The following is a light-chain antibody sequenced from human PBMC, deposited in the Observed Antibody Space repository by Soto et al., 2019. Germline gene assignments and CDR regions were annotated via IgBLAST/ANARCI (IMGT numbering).Light chain of an antibody. V-gene: IGLV2-14*03. CDR2: DVS. Sequence: QSVLTQPASVSGSPGQSVTISCTGTSSDVGGYDYVSWFQQHPGKAPKLMIYDVSYRPSGISNRFSGSKSGNTASLSISGLQAEDEADYYCSSYTTTNNLEVFGPGTKVTVL. CDR1: SSDVGGYDY. CDR3: SSYTTTNNLEV. J-gene: IGLJ1*01.